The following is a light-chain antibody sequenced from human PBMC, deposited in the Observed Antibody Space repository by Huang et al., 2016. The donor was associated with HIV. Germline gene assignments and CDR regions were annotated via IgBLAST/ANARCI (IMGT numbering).Light chain of an antibody. CDR3: QQRSNWRT. J-gene: IGKJ5*01. Sequence: EIVLTQSPATLSLSPGERATRSCRASQSVSSYLAWYQQKPGQAPRLLIYDASNRATDIPARFSGSGSGTDFTLTISSLEPEDFAVYYCQQRSNWRTFGQGTRLEMK. CDR2: DAS. CDR1: QSVSSY. V-gene: IGKV3-11*01.